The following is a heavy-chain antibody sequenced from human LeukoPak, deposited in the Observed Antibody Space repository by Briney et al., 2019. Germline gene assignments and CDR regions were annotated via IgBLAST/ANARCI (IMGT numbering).Heavy chain of an antibody. CDR3: ARAAITMVRGVIRPRYYYYGMDV. J-gene: IGHJ6*02. V-gene: IGHV1-8*02. Sequence: ASVKVSCKASGYTFTGYYMHWVRQAPGQGLEWMGWMNPNSGNTGYAQKFQGRVTMTRNTSISTAYMELSSLRSEDTAVYYCARAAITMVRGVIRPRYYYYGMDVWGQGTTVTVSS. CDR2: MNPNSGNT. CDR1: GYTFTGYY. D-gene: IGHD3-10*01.